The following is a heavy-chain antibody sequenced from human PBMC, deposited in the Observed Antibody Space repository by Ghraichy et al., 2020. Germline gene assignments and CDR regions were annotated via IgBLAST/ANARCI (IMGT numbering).Heavy chain of an antibody. CDR1: GYTFTGYY. D-gene: IGHD2-2*01. J-gene: IGHJ5*02. V-gene: IGHV1-2*02. Sequence: ASVKVSCKASGYTFTGYYIHWVRQATGQGPEWMGWINPKSGGTKYAQTFQGRVTMTRDTSINTAYMELSSLRSDDAAVYYCARDADPEYQLGWFDPWGQGTLVTVSS. CDR2: INPKSGGT. CDR3: ARDADPEYQLGWFDP.